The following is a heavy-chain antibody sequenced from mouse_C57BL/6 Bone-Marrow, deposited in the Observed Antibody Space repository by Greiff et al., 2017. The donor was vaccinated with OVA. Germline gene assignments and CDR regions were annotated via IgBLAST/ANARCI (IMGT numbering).Heavy chain of an antibody. J-gene: IGHJ2*01. Sequence: VKLQESGAELARPGASVKLSCKASGYTFTSYGISWVKQRTGQGLEWIGEIYPRSGNTYYNEKFKGKATLTADKSSSTAYMELRSLTSEDSAVYFCATLSRYDYVFDYWGQGTTLTVSS. CDR3: ATLSRYDYVFDY. CDR1: GYTFTSYG. V-gene: IGHV1-81*01. CDR2: IYPRSGNT. D-gene: IGHD2-4*01.